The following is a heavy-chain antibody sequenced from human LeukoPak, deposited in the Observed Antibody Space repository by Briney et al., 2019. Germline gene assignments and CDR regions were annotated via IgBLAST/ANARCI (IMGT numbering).Heavy chain of an antibody. J-gene: IGHJ6*03. CDR3: ARDHTDIAAAYYYYYMDV. CDR2: ISSSSSTI. Sequence: GGSLRLSCAASGFTFSSYSMNWVRQAPGKGLEWVSYISSSSSTIYYADSVKGRFTISRDNAKNSLYLQMNSLRAEDTAVYYCARDHTDIAAAYYYYYMDVWGKGTTVTVSS. V-gene: IGHV3-48*01. CDR1: GFTFSSYS. D-gene: IGHD6-6*01.